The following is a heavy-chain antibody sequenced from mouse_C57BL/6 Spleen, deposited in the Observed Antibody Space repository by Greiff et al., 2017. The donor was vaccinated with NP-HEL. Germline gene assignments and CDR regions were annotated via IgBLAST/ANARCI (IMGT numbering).Heavy chain of an antibody. CDR2: ISSGSSTI. CDR3: ARSKLGRYFDV. D-gene: IGHD4-1*01. V-gene: IGHV5-17*01. J-gene: IGHJ1*03. CDR1: GFTFSDYG. Sequence: EVKLQESGGGLVKPGGSLKLSCAASGFTFSDYGMHWVRQAPEKGLEWVAYISSGSSTIYYADTVKGRFTISRDNAKNTLFLQMTSLRSEDTAMYYCARSKLGRYFDVWGTGTTVTVSS.